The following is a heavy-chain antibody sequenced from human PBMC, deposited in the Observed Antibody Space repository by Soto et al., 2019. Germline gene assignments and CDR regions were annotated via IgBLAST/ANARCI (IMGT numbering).Heavy chain of an antibody. Sequence: QITLKESGPTLVKPTQTLTLTCTFSGFSLSTSGVGVGWIRQPPGKGLEWLALIYWDDDKRYSPSLKSKLTITKDTSKNQVVLTMTNVAPADTATYYCAHARAIVVIVAEGEYFQHWGQGTLVTVSS. CDR1: GFSLSTSGVG. CDR3: AHARAIVVIVAEGEYFQH. V-gene: IGHV2-5*02. J-gene: IGHJ1*01. D-gene: IGHD3-22*01. CDR2: IYWDDDK.